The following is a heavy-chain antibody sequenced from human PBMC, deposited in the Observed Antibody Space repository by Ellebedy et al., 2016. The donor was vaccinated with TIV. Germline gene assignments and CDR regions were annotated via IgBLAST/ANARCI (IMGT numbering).Heavy chain of an antibody. J-gene: IGHJ4*02. Sequence: GESLKISCAASEFTFSTYWMNWVRQAPRKGLEWVATIKQDGSEKYYVDSVKGRFTITRDNAENSLYLQMNSLRAEDTAVYYCATERGAYSGSGQAFDYWGQGTLVTVSS. V-gene: IGHV3-7*01. CDR3: ATERGAYSGSGQAFDY. CDR2: IKQDGSEK. CDR1: EFTFSTYW. D-gene: IGHD3-10*01.